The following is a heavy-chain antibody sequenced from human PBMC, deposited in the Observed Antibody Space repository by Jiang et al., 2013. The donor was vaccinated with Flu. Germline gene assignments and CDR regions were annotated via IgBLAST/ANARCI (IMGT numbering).Heavy chain of an antibody. CDR2: IYYSGTI. V-gene: IGHV4-39*01. Sequence: PGLVKPSETLSLTCTVSGGSVSSSTYYWGWIRQPPGKGLEWIGNIYYSGTIFSNPSLKSRVSISLNTSKNQFSLKLSSMTAADTAVYYCASRMGSTPNYFDYWGQGTLVTVSS. J-gene: IGHJ4*02. CDR1: GGSVSSSTYY. CDR3: ASRMGSTPNYFDY. D-gene: IGHD6-13*01.